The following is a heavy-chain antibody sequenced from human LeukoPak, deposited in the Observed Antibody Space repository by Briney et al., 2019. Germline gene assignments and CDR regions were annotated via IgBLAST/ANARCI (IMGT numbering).Heavy chain of an antibody. V-gene: IGHV3-74*01. CDR3: AKRGTVTLDY. CDR2: INSDGSNT. D-gene: IGHD4-11*01. Sequence: PGGSLRLSCAASGFTFSSYWMHWVRQAPGKGLVWVSHINSDGSNTRYADSVKGRFTISRDNAKNTLDLQMNSLRAEDTAVYYCAKRGTVTLDYWGQGTLVTVSS. J-gene: IGHJ4*02. CDR1: GFTFSSYW.